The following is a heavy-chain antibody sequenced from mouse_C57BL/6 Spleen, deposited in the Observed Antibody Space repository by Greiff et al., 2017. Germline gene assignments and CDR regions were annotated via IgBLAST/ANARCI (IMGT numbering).Heavy chain of an antibody. CDR3: TRSYGHYEAWFAY. V-gene: IGHV1-15*01. CDR1: GYTFTDYE. CDR2: IDPETGGT. D-gene: IGHD2-1*01. J-gene: IGHJ3*01. Sequence: VQRVESGAELVRPGASVTLSCKASGYTFTDYEMHWVKQTPVHGLEWIGAIDPETGGTAYNQKFKGKAILTADKSSSTAYMELRRLTSKASAVYYCTRSYGHYEAWFAYWGQGTLVTVSA.